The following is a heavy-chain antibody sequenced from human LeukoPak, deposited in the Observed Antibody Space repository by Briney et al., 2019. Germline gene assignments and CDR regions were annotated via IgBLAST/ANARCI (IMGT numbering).Heavy chain of an antibody. CDR3: ARDVVPAALTNWFDP. Sequence: GGSLRLSCAASGFTFSSYSMNWVRQAPGKGLEWVSSISSSSSYIYYAGSVKGRFTISRDNAKNSLYLQMNSLRAEDTAVYYCARDVVPAALTNWFDPWGQGTLVTVSS. V-gene: IGHV3-21*01. CDR1: GFTFSSYS. CDR2: ISSSSSYI. D-gene: IGHD2-2*01. J-gene: IGHJ5*02.